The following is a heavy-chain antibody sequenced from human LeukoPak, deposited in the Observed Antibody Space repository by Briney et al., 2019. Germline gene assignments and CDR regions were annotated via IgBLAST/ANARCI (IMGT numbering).Heavy chain of an antibody. D-gene: IGHD4-17*01. CDR3: ARGGEDFDY. V-gene: IGHV3-9*01. CDR2: ISWNSGSI. J-gene: IGHJ4*02. Sequence: GGSLRLSCAASGFTFDDYAMHWVRQAPGKGLEWVSGISWNSGSIGYADSVKGRFTISRDNAKNSLYLQMNSLRAEDTAVYYSARGGEDFDYWGQGTLVTVSS. CDR1: GFTFDDYA.